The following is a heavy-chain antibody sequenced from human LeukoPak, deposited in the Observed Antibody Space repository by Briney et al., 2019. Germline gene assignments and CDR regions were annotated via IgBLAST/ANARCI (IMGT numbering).Heavy chain of an antibody. Sequence: PGGSLRLSCAASGFTFSSYSMSWVRQAPGKGLEWVANIKQDGSEKYYVDPVKGRFTISRDNAKNSLYLQMNSLRAEDTAVYYCARVGLTYYYDSSGYPYSPYYFDYWGQGTLVTVSS. D-gene: IGHD3-22*01. CDR1: GFTFSSYS. CDR3: ARVGLTYYYDSSGYPYSPYYFDY. J-gene: IGHJ4*02. V-gene: IGHV3-7*01. CDR2: IKQDGSEK.